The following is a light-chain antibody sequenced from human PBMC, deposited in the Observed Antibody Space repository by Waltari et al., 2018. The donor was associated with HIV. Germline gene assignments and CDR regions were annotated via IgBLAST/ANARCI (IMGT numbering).Light chain of an antibody. CDR2: GAY. Sequence: EIVLTQSPGTLSLSLGERATLSCRASQSVTSSFFSWYQQKPGQAPRLHICGAYSRATGIPERFSGGWSGTDFTRTISRLEPEDFAVYDCQQYGSSPLTFGGGTKVDIK. CDR3: QQYGSSPLT. J-gene: IGKJ4*01. CDR1: QSVTSSF. V-gene: IGKV3-20*01.